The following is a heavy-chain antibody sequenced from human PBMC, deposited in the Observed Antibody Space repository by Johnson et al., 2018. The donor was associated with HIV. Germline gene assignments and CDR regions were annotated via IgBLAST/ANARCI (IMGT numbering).Heavy chain of an antibody. CDR3: ARGQLDNAFDI. CDR1: SFTFSNYW. D-gene: IGHD6-13*01. J-gene: IGHJ3*02. Sequence: VQLVESGGGFVQPGGSLRLSCAASSFTFSNYWMNWVRQAPGKGLEWVSYISSSGSTIYYADSVKGRFTISRDNAKNSLYLQMNSLRAEDTSVYYCARGQLDNAFDIWGQGTKVTVS. V-gene: IGHV3-48*04. CDR2: ISSSGSTI.